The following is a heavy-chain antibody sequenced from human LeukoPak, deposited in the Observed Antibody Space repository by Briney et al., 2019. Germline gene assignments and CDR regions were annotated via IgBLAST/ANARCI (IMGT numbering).Heavy chain of an antibody. Sequence: GGSLRLSCAASTFSFRNFAMSWVRLAPGKGLEWVSGISDSGHRTDYADSVKGRFTISRDNSKNTLYLQMNSLRAEDTAVYYCARANGIAVTGFKSYWGQGTLVTVSS. CDR3: ARANGIAVTGFKSY. CDR2: ISDSGHRT. V-gene: IGHV3-23*01. J-gene: IGHJ4*02. CDR1: TFSFRNFA. D-gene: IGHD6-19*01.